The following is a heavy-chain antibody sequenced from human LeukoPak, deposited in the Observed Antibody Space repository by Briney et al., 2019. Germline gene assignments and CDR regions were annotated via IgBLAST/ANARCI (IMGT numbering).Heavy chain of an antibody. V-gene: IGHV4-61*02. CDR1: GGSISSGSYY. CDR3: AREYYDSSGYYNHDAFDI. D-gene: IGHD3-22*01. Sequence: SQTLSLTCTVSGGSISSGSYYWSWIRQPAGKGLEWIGRIYTSGSTNYNPSLKSRVTISVDTSKNQFSLKLSSMTAADTAVYYCAREYYDSSGYYNHDAFDIWGQGTMVTVSS. J-gene: IGHJ3*02. CDR2: IYTSGST.